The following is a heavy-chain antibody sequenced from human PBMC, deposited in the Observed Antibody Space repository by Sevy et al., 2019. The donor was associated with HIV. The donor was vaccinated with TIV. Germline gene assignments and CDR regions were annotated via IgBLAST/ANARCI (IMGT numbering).Heavy chain of an antibody. CDR3: ASLPNNYYDTSGSSGDDAFDL. V-gene: IGHV3-21*05. D-gene: IGHD3-22*01. CDR2: ISSISNYI. Sequence: GGSLRLSCAASGFTFSSYNMNWVRQAPGKGLEWVSYISSISNYIYYADSVKGRFTISRDNAKNSLYLQMGSLRAEDTAVYYCASLPNNYYDTSGSSGDDAFDLWGRGTMVTVSS. CDR1: GFTFSSYN. J-gene: IGHJ3*01.